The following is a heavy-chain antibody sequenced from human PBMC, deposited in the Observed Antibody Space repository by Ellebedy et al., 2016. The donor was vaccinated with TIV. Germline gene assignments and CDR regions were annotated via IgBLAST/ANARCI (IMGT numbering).Heavy chain of an antibody. CDR1: GFTFSSHG. Sequence: GGSLRPSCAASGFTFSSHGMHWVRQAPGNGLEWVAVIWYVGGNKYYGDSVKGRFTISNDNSKNTLYLQMKSMRAEDTDVYYCARDGGDIVVVPAAIRSYYYYGLDVWGQGTTVTVSS. D-gene: IGHD2-2*01. V-gene: IGHV3-33*08. CDR2: IWYVGGNK. J-gene: IGHJ6*02. CDR3: ARDGGDIVVVPAAIRSYYYYGLDV.